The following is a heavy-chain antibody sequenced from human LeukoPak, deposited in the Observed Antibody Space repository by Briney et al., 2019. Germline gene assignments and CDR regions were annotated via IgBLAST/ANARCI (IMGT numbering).Heavy chain of an antibody. CDR1: GFTYGDYA. CDR2: IRSKAYGGTT. D-gene: IGHD3-22*01. CDR3: TRDSSGYYYPMDV. Sequence: PGGSLRFSCTASGFTYGDYAMSRVRPAPGKELKWVGIIRSKAYGGTTEYAASVKGRFTISRDDSKSIAYLQMNSLKTEDTAVYYCTRDSSGYYYPMDVWGKGTTVTISS. J-gene: IGHJ6*03. V-gene: IGHV3-49*04.